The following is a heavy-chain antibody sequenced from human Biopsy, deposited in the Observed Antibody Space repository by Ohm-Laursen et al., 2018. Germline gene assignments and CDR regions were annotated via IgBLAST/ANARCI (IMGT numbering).Heavy chain of an antibody. CDR1: GFTFSDYA. CDR2: ISGSGGNT. D-gene: IGHD2-2*02. J-gene: IGHJ4*02. V-gene: IGHV3-23*01. CDR3: AKGGYCTTSSCYMDLDY. Sequence: SLRLSCAASGFTFSDYAMNWVRQAPGKRLEWVSTISGSGGNTYYADSVRGRFTVSRDGSKSTLYLQMSSLSAEDTAFYYCAKGGYCTTSSCYMDLDYWGQGTLVTVSS.